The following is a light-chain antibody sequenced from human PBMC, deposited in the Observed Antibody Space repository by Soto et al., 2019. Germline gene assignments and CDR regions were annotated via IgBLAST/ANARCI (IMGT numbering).Light chain of an antibody. Sequence: DIQMTQSPSSLSASVGDRVTITCRASQGIRIYLGWYQQKPGKAPKRLIYAASSMGSGVTSRFSASGTGTEFTLTISSLEPEDVATYYCLQRYTSPYTFGQVTKLAIK. V-gene: IGKV1-17*01. J-gene: IGKJ2*01. CDR1: QGIRIY. CDR3: LQRYTSPYT. CDR2: AAS.